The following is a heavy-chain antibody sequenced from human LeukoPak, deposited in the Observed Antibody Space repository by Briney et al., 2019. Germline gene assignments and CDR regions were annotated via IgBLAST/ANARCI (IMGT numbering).Heavy chain of an antibody. CDR3: ARDSIHLWPNAIDF. V-gene: IGHV3-48*01. CDR1: GFTFSGYS. J-gene: IGHJ4*02. Sequence: GGSLRLSCATSGFTFSGYSMKWVRQAPGKALEWISYISSSSINIHYGDSVKGRFTISRDNAENSLYLQMNSLRAEDTAVYYCARDSIHLWPNAIDFWGQRTLVTVSS. CDR2: ISSSSINI. D-gene: IGHD5-18*01.